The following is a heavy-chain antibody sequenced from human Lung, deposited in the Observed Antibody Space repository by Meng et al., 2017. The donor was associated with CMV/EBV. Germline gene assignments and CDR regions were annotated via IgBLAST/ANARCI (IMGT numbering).Heavy chain of an antibody. CDR3: ARDVSPRSSAYFAIYYFYALDV. CDR1: GFMFSSYS. J-gene: IGHJ6*02. Sequence: GGSLRLXXAASGFMFSSYSMNWVRQAPGKGLEWVSSISSSGTYIYYADSVKGRFTISRDNAQNSLYLQMNSLRAEDTAVYYCARDVSPRSSAYFAIYYFYALDVWGQGXTVTVSS. CDR2: ISSSGTYI. V-gene: IGHV3-21*01. D-gene: IGHD2-21*01.